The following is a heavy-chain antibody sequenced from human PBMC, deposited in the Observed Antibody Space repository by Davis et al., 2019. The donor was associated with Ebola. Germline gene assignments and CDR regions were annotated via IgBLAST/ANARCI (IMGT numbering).Heavy chain of an antibody. J-gene: IGHJ3*02. V-gene: IGHV4-59*11. CDR2: IYYSGST. CDR1: VGSINSHY. D-gene: IGHD3-22*01. CDR3: ARLPQDYYDSSGYYAFDI. Sequence: PSETLSLTCSVSVGSINSHYWSWIRQPPGKGLEWIGYIYYSGSTNYNPSLKSRVTISVDRSKNQFSLKLSSVTAADTAVYYCARLPQDYYDSSGYYAFDIWGQGTTVTVSS.